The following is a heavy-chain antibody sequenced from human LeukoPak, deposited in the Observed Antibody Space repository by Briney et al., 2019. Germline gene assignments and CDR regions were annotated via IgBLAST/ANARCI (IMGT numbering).Heavy chain of an antibody. CDR2: IYWDDDK. Sequence: SGPTLVKPTQTLTLTCTFSGFSLSTSGVAVGWIRQPPGKALEWLALIYWDDDKRYSPSLKSRLTITKDTSKNQVVLTMTNMDPVDTATYYCAHSTPSSYDTSDYYYAVSWWFDPWGQGTLVTVSS. J-gene: IGHJ5*02. CDR1: GFSLSTSGVA. CDR3: AHSTPSSYDTSDYYYAVSWWFDP. V-gene: IGHV2-5*02. D-gene: IGHD3-22*01.